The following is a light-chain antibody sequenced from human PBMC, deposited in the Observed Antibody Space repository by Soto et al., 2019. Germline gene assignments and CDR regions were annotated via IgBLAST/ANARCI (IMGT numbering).Light chain of an antibody. J-gene: IGKJ1*01. CDR3: NQFYSSPPT. CDR2: WAS. CDR1: QSVLFTSNNKDF. Sequence: IVMTQSPYSLALSLGERATIKSKSSQSVLFTSNNKDFLAWYQQRPGQSPKLILFWASTRASGVPDRFGGSGSGTDFTLTIDSLQAEDAAVYYCNQFYSSPPTFGQWTKVDIK. V-gene: IGKV4-1*01.